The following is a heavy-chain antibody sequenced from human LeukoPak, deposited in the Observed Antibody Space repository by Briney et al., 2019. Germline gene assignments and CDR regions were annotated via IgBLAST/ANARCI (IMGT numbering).Heavy chain of an antibody. J-gene: IGHJ6*03. D-gene: IGHD2-21*01. CDR3: ARHVYCGGNCYRDDYYYYIDV. CDR2: HYYSGSA. V-gene: IGHV4-39*01. CDR1: GGSISSPNSY. Sequence: SETLSLTCTVSGGSISSPNSYWGWIRQPPGKGLEWIASHYYSGSAYHSPSLKSRVTISVDRSKNQFSLKLYSVTAADSAVYYCARHVYCGGNCYRDDYYYYIDVWGTGTTVTVSS.